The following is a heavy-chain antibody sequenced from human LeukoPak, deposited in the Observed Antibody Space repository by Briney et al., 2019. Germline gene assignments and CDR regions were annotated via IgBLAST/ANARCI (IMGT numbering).Heavy chain of an antibody. CDR2: IYDSGST. Sequence: SETLSLTCTVSGGSIRSSYYYWGWIRQPPGKGLEWIGSIYDSGSTYYNPSLKSRVTISVDTSKNQFSLKLNSVTAADTAVYYCARVGYCSGGSCYSPWFDPWGQGTLVTVSS. D-gene: IGHD2-15*01. CDR3: ARVGYCSGGSCYSPWFDP. J-gene: IGHJ5*02. CDR1: GGSIRSSYYY. V-gene: IGHV4-39*01.